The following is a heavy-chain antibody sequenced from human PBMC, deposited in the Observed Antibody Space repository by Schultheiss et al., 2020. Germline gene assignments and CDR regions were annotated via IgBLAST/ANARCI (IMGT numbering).Heavy chain of an antibody. CDR3: ARDGGTLTYSYGPIPDY. V-gene: IGHV7-4-1*01. CDR2: INTNTGNP. D-gene: IGHD5-18*01. J-gene: IGHJ4*02. Sequence: ASVKVSCKASGYTFTSYGISWVRQATGQGLEWMGWINTNTGNPTYAQGFTGRFVFSLDTSVSTAYLQICSLKAEDTAVYYCARDGGTLTYSYGPIPDYWGQGTLVNVSS. CDR1: GYTFTSYG.